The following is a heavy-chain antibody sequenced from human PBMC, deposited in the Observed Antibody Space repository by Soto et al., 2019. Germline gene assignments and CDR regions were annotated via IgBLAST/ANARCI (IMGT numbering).Heavy chain of an antibody. CDR2: IDPSDSYT. V-gene: IGHV5-10-1*01. CDR1: GYSFSVYW. CDR3: ATSDTDYYDSSGSWFDP. Sequence: GESLKISCKGSGYSFSVYWIAWVRHIPGKGLEWMGRIDPSDSYTNYSPSFQGHVTISADKSISTAYLQWSSLKASDTAMYYCATSDTDYYDSSGSWFDPWGQGTLVTVSS. D-gene: IGHD3-22*01. J-gene: IGHJ5*02.